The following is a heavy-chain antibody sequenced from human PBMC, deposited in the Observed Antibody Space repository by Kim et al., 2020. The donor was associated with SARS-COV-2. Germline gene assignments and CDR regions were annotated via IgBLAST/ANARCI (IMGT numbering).Heavy chain of an antibody. Sequence: ASVKVSCKASGYTFTGYYMHWVRQAPGQGLEWMGRINPNSGGTNYAQKFQGRVTMTRDTSISTAYMELSRLRSDDTAVYYCASSGFGRIGELPHYYYGMDVWGQGTTVTVSS. J-gene: IGHJ6*02. CDR2: INPNSGGT. D-gene: IGHD3-10*01. CDR3: ASSGFGRIGELPHYYYGMDV. CDR1: GYTFTGYY. V-gene: IGHV1-2*06.